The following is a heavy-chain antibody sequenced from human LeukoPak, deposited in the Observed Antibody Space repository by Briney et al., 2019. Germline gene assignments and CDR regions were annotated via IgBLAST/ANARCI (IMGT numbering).Heavy chain of an antibody. V-gene: IGHV4-39*07. D-gene: IGHD5-18*01. CDR1: GGSISSSSHY. CDR2: IYYSGIT. CDR3: ARVVGYSPFYYYYMDV. Sequence: SETLPLTCTVSGGSISSSSHYWGWIRQPPGKGLEWIGSIYYSGITYYNPSLKSRVTISVDTSKNQFSLKLSSVTAADTAVYYCARVVGYSPFYYYYMDVWGKGTTVTVSS. J-gene: IGHJ6*03.